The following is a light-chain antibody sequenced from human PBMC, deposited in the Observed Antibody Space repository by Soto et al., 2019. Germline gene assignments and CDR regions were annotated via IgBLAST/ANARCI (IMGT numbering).Light chain of an antibody. CDR3: QTWGTGIHVV. J-gene: IGLJ2*01. V-gene: IGLV4-69*01. Sequence: QLVLTQSPSASASQGASVKLTCTLSNGHSSYAIAWHQQQPERGPRYLMKLNSDGSHNKGDGIPDRFSGSSSGAERYLTISSLQSEDEADYYCQTWGTGIHVVFGGGTNLTVL. CDR1: NGHSSYA. CDR2: LNSDGSH.